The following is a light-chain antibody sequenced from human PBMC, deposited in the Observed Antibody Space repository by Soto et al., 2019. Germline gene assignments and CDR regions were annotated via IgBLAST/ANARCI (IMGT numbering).Light chain of an antibody. CDR2: AAS. J-gene: IGKJ1*01. V-gene: IGKV1-27*01. CDR1: KGISNY. Sequence: DIQMTQSPSSLSASVGDRVTITCRASKGISNYLAWCQQKPGKVPKLLIYAASTLQSGVPSRFSGSGSGTDFTLTISSLQPEEVATYYCQKYNSAPRTFGQGSKVEIK. CDR3: QKYNSAPRT.